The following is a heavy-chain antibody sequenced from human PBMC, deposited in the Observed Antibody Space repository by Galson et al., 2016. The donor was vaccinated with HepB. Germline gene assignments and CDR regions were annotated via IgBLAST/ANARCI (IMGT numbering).Heavy chain of an antibody. J-gene: IGHJ6*04. CDR1: GDSINTYY. V-gene: IGHV4-59*01. CDR2: IYYRGST. Sequence: ETLSLTCSVSGDSINTYYWSWIRQSPGKGLEWIGYIYYRGSTNYNPSPSSRVTISVDTSKNQFSLKLGSVTAADTAVYYCARDSQRYLESGARGMDVWGTGTTVTVST. D-gene: IGHD3-3*01. CDR3: ARDSQRYLESGARGMDV.